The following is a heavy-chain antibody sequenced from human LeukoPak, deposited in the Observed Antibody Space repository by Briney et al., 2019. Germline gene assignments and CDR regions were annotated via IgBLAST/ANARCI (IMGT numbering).Heavy chain of an antibody. Sequence: ASVIVSCTASGYTFTGYYMHCVRQAPGQGLVWMGWINPNSGATNYAQKFQGRVTMTRDTSISTAYMELSRLRSDDTAVYYCARPHYDFWGGYHKYYYYGMDVWGQGTTVTVSS. CDR1: GYTFTGYY. V-gene: IGHV1-2*02. CDR3: ARPHYDFWGGYHKYYYYGMDV. J-gene: IGHJ6*02. CDR2: INPNSGAT. D-gene: IGHD3-3*01.